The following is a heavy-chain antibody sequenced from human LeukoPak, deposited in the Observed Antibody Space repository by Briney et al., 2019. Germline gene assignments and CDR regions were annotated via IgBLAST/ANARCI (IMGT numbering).Heavy chain of an antibody. CDR1: GYTFSSYW. Sequence: GESLRISCKGSGYTFSSYWIGWVRQMPGKGLEWMGIIYPGDSDTRYSPSLQGQVTISVDTSIGTAYLQWSSLKVSDTAIYYCARQNDFRLDYWGQGTLVTVSS. J-gene: IGHJ4*02. CDR2: IYPGDSDT. D-gene: IGHD3-3*01. CDR3: ARQNDFRLDY. V-gene: IGHV5-51*01.